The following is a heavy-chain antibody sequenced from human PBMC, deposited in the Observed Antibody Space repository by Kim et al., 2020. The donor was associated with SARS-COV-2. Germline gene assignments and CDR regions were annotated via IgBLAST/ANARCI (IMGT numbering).Heavy chain of an antibody. J-gene: IGHJ5*02. V-gene: IGHV4-39*01. D-gene: IGHD6-13*01. Sequence: SETLSLTCTVSGGSISSSSYYWGWIRQPPGKGLEWIGSIYYSGSTYYNPSLKSRVTISVDTSKNQFSLKLSSVTAADTAVYYCARQIAAAGKANWFDPWGQGTLVTVSS. CDR2: IYYSGST. CDR3: ARQIAAAGKANWFDP. CDR1: GGSISSSSYY.